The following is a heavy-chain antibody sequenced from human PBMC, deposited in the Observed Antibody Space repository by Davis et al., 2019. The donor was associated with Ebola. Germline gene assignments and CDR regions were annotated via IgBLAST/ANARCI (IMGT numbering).Heavy chain of an antibody. J-gene: IGHJ3*02. D-gene: IGHD1-26*01. V-gene: IGHV1-2*02. CDR3: ARHHSGSYPESRVGAFDI. CDR1: GYTFTGYY. Sequence: ASVKVSCKASGYTFTGYYMHWVRQAPGQGLEWMGWINPNSGGTNYAQKFQGRVTMTRDTSISTAYMELSRLRSDDTAVYYCARHHSGSYPESRVGAFDIWGQGAMVTVSS. CDR2: INPNSGGT.